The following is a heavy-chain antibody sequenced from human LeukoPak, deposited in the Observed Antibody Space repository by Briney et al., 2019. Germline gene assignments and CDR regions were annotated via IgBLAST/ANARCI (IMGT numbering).Heavy chain of an antibody. Sequence: GGSLRLSCAASGFTVSTNYMNWVRQAPGKGLEWVSVIYSGGSTYHADSVKGRFTISRDNSKNTLYLQMNSLRAEDTAVYYCARQGHYDFWSGYRLDYWGQGTLVTVSS. CDR1: GFTVSTNY. J-gene: IGHJ4*02. CDR3: ARQGHYDFWSGYRLDY. CDR2: IYSGGST. V-gene: IGHV3-66*04. D-gene: IGHD3-3*01.